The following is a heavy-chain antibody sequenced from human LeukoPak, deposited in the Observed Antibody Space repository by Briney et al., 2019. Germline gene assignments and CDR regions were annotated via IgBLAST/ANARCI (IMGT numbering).Heavy chain of an antibody. V-gene: IGHV4-39*01. D-gene: IGHD3-16*01. Sequence: SETLSLTCTVSGVSISSSYSYWGWIRQPPGMGLEWIGSIYYTGNTYYNASLKSQVSISIDTSKNQFSLKLTSVTAADTAVYYCARSSWGHYFDYWGQGTLVTVSS. CDR1: GVSISSSYSY. CDR3: ARSSWGHYFDY. J-gene: IGHJ4*02. CDR2: IYYTGNT.